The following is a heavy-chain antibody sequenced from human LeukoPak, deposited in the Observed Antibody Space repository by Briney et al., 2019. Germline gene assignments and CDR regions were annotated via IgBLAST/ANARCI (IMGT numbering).Heavy chain of an antibody. J-gene: IGHJ3*02. Sequence: PGGSLRLSCAASGFTFDEYAMYWVRQAPGKGLEWVSVIYRGGDTYYADSVKGRFTISRDNSKNTLYLQMNSLRAEDTAVYYCAAAHYYDSSGYYFYAFDIWGQGTMVTVSS. CDR3: AAAHYYDSSGYYFYAFDI. CDR1: GFTFDEYA. CDR2: IYRGGDT. D-gene: IGHD3-22*01. V-gene: IGHV3-53*01.